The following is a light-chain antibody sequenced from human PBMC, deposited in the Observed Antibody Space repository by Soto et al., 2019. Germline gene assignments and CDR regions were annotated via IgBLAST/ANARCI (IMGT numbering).Light chain of an antibody. J-gene: IGKJ4*01. CDR1: QSLLHSNGYTY. Sequence: EIVMTQSPLSLPVTPGEPASISCRSSQSLLHSNGYTYLDWYLQKPGQSPQLLIYLGSNRASGVPDRFSGSGSGTDFTLQISRVEAEDVGVYYCMQALQTPSFGGGT. CDR3: MQALQTPS. CDR2: LGS. V-gene: IGKV2-28*01.